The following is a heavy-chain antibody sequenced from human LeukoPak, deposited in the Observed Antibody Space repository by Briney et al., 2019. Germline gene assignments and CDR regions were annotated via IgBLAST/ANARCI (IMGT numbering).Heavy chain of an antibody. CDR2: IYSGGDT. CDR1: GLTVSNNY. CDR3: ARENYGMDV. V-gene: IGHV3-66*01. J-gene: IGHJ6*02. Sequence: GGSLRLSCAASGLTVSNNYLSWVRQAPGKGLEWVSGIYSGGDTYYADSVKGRFTISRDNSKNTLYLQMNSLRAEDTAVYYCARENYGMDVWGQGTTVTVSS.